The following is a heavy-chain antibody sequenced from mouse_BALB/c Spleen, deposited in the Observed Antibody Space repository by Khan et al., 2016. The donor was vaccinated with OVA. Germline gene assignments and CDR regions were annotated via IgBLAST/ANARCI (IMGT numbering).Heavy chain of an antibody. Sequence: EVELVESGGDLVKPGGSLKLSCAASGFTFSSYSMSWVRQTPDKRLEWVASISSGGDYTYYPDSVKGRFTISRDNAKNTLYLQMSDLKSEDTSLYYCADHLTGSFAYWCQGTLVTVPA. CDR2: ISSGGDYT. CDR3: ADHLTGSFAY. D-gene: IGHD4-1*01. J-gene: IGHJ3*01. CDR1: GFTFSSYS. V-gene: IGHV5-6*01.